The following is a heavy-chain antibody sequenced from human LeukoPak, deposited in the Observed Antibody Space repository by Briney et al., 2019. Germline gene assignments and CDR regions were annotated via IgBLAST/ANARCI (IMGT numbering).Heavy chain of an antibody. CDR2: ISSSSTI. CDR1: GFTFSSYS. CDR3: ARLSGDSSGYYYVPDFDY. Sequence: GGSLRLSCAASGFTFSSYSMNWVRQAPGKGLEWVSYISSSSTIYYADSVKGRFTISRDNAKNSLYLQMNSLRGEDTAVYYCARLSGDSSGYYYVPDFDYWGQGTLVTVSS. J-gene: IGHJ4*02. D-gene: IGHD3-22*01. V-gene: IGHV3-48*01.